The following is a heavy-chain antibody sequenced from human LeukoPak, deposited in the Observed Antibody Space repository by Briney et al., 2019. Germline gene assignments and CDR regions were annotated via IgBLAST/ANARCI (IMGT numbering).Heavy chain of an antibody. Sequence: GASVKVSCKASGGTFSSYAISWVRQAPGQGLEWVGGIIPIFGTANYAQKFQGRVTITTDESTSTAYMELSSLRSEDTAVYYCARDEPFANWPPLCWYWGQGTLVTVSS. J-gene: IGHJ4*02. CDR2: IIPIFGTA. CDR1: GGTFSSYA. V-gene: IGHV1-69*05. CDR3: ARDEPFANWPPLCWY. D-gene: IGHD7-27*01.